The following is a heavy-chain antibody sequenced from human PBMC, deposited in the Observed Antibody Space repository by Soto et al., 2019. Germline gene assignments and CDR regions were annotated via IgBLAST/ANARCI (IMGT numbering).Heavy chain of an antibody. J-gene: IGHJ6*02. CDR1: GYTFTSYY. CDR2: INPSVGST. Sequence: GASVKGSCKASGYTFTSYYIHWVRQAPGQGLEWMGIINPSVGSTLYAQKFPGRVTMTRNTSISTAYMELSSLRSEDTAVYYCAREQGYWGMDVWGQGTTVTVSS. CDR3: AREQGYWGMDV. D-gene: IGHD2-8*02. V-gene: IGHV1-46*01.